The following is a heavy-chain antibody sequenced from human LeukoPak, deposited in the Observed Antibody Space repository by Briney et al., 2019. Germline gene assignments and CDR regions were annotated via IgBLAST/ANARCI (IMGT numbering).Heavy chain of an antibody. D-gene: IGHD2-2*01. CDR1: GFTFSQYW. CDR2: IKHDGSEKQDGSEK. V-gene: IGHV3-7*03. J-gene: IGHJ4*02. Sequence: GGSLRLSCAASGFTFSQYWMSWVRQAPGKGLEWVANIKHDGSEKQDGSEKNYVDSVKGRFTISRDNAKNSLYLQMNSLRAEDTALYYCAKDYCSSTSCYLDYWGQGTLVTVSS. CDR3: AKDYCSSTSCYLDY.